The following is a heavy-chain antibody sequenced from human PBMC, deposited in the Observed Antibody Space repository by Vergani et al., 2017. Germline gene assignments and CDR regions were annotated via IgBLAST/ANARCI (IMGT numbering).Heavy chain of an antibody. CDR1: GDSINSDTYH. D-gene: IGHD3-16*01. Sequence: QVQLQESGPGLVKPSQTLSLTCSVSGDSINSDTYHWSWIRQPAGKGLEWVGRSLTGGNTNYNPSLKSRVFMSTDTSKNQFYLKLTSVTAADTAVYYCALHDVLEGWFDPGGPGTLVTVST. V-gene: IGHV4-61*02. J-gene: IGHJ5*01. CDR3: ALHDVLEGWFDP. CDR2: SLTGGNT.